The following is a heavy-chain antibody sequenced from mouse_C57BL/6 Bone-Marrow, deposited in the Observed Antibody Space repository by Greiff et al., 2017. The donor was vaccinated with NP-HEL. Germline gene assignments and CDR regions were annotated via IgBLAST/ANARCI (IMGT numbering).Heavy chain of an antibody. CDR1: GFSLTSYG. Sequence: QVQLQQSGPGLVQPSQSLSITCTVSGFSLTSYGVHWVRQSPGKGLEWLGVIWSGGSTDYNAAFISRLSISKDNSKSQVFFKMNSLQADDTAIYYCARNPPGLWYFDVWGTGTTVTVSS. V-gene: IGHV2-2*01. CDR2: IWSGGST. J-gene: IGHJ1*03. D-gene: IGHD3-1*01. CDR3: ARNPPGLWYFDV.